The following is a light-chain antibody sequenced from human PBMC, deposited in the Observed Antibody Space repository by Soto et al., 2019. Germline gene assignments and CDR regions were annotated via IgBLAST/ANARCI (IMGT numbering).Light chain of an antibody. CDR1: QTIRTY. Sequence: DIQMTQSPSSLSASVGDRVTITCRASQTIRTYLNWYQQKPGKAPKLLIYAASNLQSGVPSRFSGTGSGTDFTLTISSLRPEDFATYWCQQSYSTPVTFGQGTRLEIK. CDR3: QQSYSTPVT. V-gene: IGKV1-39*01. J-gene: IGKJ5*01. CDR2: AAS.